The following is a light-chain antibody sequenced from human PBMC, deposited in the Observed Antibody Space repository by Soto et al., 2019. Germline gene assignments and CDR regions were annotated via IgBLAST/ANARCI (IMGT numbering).Light chain of an antibody. CDR1: QTISTY. Sequence: EIVLTQSPATLSLSPGERATLSCRASQTISTYLAWYQQKPGQAPSLLIYDASNRATGIPARFSGSGSGTDFTLTISSLEPEDFAVYYCQQRTNWPLLFTFGPGTKVDIK. V-gene: IGKV3-11*01. CDR3: QQRTNWPLLFT. CDR2: DAS. J-gene: IGKJ3*01.